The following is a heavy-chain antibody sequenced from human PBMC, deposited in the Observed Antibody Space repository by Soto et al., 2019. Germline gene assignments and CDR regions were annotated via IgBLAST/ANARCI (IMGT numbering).Heavy chain of an antibody. CDR3: ARDLSVYYGSGSNTLDAFDI. V-gene: IGHV1-18*01. Sequence: ASVRVSCKASGYTFTSYGISWVRQAPGQGLDWMGCISAYNGNTNYAQKLQGRVTMTTDTSTSTAYMELRSLRSDDTAVYYCARDLSVYYGSGSNTLDAFDIWGQGTMVTVSS. CDR1: GYTFTSYG. D-gene: IGHD3-10*01. J-gene: IGHJ3*02. CDR2: ISAYNGNT.